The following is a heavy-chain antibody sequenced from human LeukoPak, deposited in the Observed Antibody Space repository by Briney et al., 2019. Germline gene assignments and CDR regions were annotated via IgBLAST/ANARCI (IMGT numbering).Heavy chain of an antibody. CDR2: IYTSGST. CDR3: ARQYWDFGY. Sequence: SETLSLTCTVSGGSISSGDYYWSWIRQPAGKGLEWIGRIYTSGSTNYNPSLKSRVTISVDTSKNQFSLKLSSVTAADTAVYYCARQYWDFGYWGQGTLVTVSS. D-gene: IGHD2/OR15-2a*01. J-gene: IGHJ4*02. CDR1: GGSISSGDYY. V-gene: IGHV4-61*02.